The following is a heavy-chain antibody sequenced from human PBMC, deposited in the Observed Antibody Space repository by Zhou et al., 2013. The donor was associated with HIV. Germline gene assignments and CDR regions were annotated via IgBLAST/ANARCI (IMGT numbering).Heavy chain of an antibody. Sequence: QVQLVQSGAEVKKPGASVKVSCKASGYTFNTYAISWVRQAPGQGLEWMGWISPYDGDTKYPQKLQGRVTMTTDTSTSTAYMELRSLRSDDTAVYYCARDDSSGWPEGFDYWGQGTWSPSPQ. CDR3: ARDDSSGWPEGFDY. V-gene: IGHV1-18*01. D-gene: IGHD6-19*01. J-gene: IGHJ4*02. CDR1: GYTFNTYA. CDR2: ISPYDGDT.